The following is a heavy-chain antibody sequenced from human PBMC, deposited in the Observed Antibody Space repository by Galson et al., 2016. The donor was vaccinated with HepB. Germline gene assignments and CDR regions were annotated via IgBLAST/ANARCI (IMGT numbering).Heavy chain of an antibody. CDR2: VSYPGNT. Sequence: ETLSLTCNVSGVSVNSDRYYWSWIRQPPGKGLEYIAYVSYPGNTDHSPSLKSRVTVSLDTSKNQFSLRLSSVTAADTAVYYCARSRSVVLVPDATDNTFDFWGQGTLVTVSS. J-gene: IGHJ4*02. V-gene: IGHV4-61*01. CDR1: GVSVNSDRYY. D-gene: IGHD1-1*01. CDR3: ARSRSVVLVPDATDNTFDF.